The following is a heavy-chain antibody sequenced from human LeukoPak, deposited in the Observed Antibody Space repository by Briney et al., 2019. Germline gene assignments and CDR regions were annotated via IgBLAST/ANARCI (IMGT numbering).Heavy chain of an antibody. J-gene: IGHJ1*01. CDR2: FDPEDGET. Sequence: ASVKVSCKVSGYTLTELSMHWVRQAPGKGLEWMGGFDPEDGETIYAQKFQGRVTMTEDTSTDTAYMELSSLRSEDTAVYYCATYRSSTSCHPWWLFQHWDQGTLVTVSS. CDR3: ATYRSSTSCHPWWLFQH. CDR1: GYTLTELS. D-gene: IGHD2-2*01. V-gene: IGHV1-24*01.